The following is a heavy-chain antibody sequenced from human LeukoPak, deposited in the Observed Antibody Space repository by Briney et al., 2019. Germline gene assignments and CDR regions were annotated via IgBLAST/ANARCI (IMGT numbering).Heavy chain of an antibody. V-gene: IGHV1-18*04. CDR1: GYTFTGYY. J-gene: IGHJ4*02. Sequence: GASVKVSCKASGYTFTGYYMHWVRQAPGQGLEWMGWISAYNGNTNYAQKLQGRVTMTTDTSTSTAYMELRSLRSDDTAVYYCARPRLQWLAPKVLYYWGQGTLVTVSS. CDR2: ISAYNGNT. CDR3: ARPRLQWLAPKVLYY. D-gene: IGHD6-19*01.